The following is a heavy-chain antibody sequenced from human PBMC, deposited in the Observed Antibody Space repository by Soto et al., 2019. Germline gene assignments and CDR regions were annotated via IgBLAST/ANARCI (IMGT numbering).Heavy chain of an antibody. CDR3: ARALGYTYGDYYYRMDV. Sequence: PGGSLRLSCAASGFTFSDHYMSWIRQAPGKGLEWVAYISGSSSTIYYADSVKGRFTISRDNAKNSLYMQMNSLRAEDTAVYYCARALGYTYGDYYYRMDVWGQGTTVTVSS. D-gene: IGHD5-18*01. J-gene: IGHJ6*02. CDR2: ISGSSSTI. CDR1: GFTFSDHY. V-gene: IGHV3-11*01.